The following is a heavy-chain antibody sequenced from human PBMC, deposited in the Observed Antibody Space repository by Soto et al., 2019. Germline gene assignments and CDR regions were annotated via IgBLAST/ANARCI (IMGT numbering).Heavy chain of an antibody. CDR2: IYHSGSN. D-gene: IGHD2-8*01. CDR1: GGSVSSGGYS. J-gene: IGHJ5*02. CDR3: ARCWMYAPRFDP. Sequence: QLQLQESGSGLVKPSQTLSLSCAVSGGSVSSGGYSWSWIRQPPGKGLEWIGYIYHSGSNYYNPSLKSRVNVSVDRSKNQFSRKLSSVTAADTAVYYCARCWMYAPRFDPWGQVNLVTVSS. V-gene: IGHV4-30-2*01.